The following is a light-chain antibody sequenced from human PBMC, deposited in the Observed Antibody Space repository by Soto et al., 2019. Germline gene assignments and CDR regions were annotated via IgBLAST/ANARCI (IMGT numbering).Light chain of an antibody. CDR1: QSGRSD. CDR2: GAS. V-gene: IGKV3-15*01. J-gene: IGKJ4*01. Sequence: EIVMTQSPASLSVSPGERATLSCRASQSGRSDVAWYQHKPGQAPRVLIYGASTRATGIPAKFSGSGSGTQFTLTITSLQSEDSGVYYCKQYNNWPPLTFGGGTKVEIK. CDR3: KQYNNWPPLT.